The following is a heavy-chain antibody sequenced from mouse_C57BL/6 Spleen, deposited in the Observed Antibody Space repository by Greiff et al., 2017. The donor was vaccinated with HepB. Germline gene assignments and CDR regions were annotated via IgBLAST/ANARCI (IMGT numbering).Heavy chain of an antibody. J-gene: IGHJ4*01. D-gene: IGHD2-5*01. CDR3: ARDYSNYPY. CDR2: ISYDGSN. CDR1: GYSITSGYY. Sequence: EVKLQESGPGLVKPSQSLSLTCSVTGYSITSGYYWNWIRQFPGNKLEWMGYISYDGSNNYNPSLKNRISITRDTSKNQFFLKLNSVSTEDTATYYCARDYSNYPYWGQGTSVTVSS. V-gene: IGHV3-6*01.